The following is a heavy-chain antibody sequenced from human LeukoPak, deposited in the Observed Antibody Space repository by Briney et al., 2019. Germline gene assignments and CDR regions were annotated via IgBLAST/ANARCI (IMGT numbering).Heavy chain of an antibody. V-gene: IGHV1-24*01. J-gene: IGHJ4*02. Sequence: GASVKVSCKVSGYTLTELSMHWVRQAPGKGLEWMGGFDPEDGETIYAQKFQGRVTMTEDTSTDTAYMELSRLRSDDTAVYYCASGGSWYSGYFDYWGQGTLVTVSS. CDR1: GYTLTELS. D-gene: IGHD6-13*01. CDR2: FDPEDGET. CDR3: ASGGSWYSGYFDY.